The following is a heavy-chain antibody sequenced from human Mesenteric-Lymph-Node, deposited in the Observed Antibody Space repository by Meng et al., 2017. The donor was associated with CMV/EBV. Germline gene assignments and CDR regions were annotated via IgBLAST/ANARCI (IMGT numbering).Heavy chain of an antibody. J-gene: IGHJ6*02. CDR3: ARDQLPAAISDYSNPHYYYGMDV. CDR2: INPNSGGT. CDR1: GYTFTGYY. Sequence: ASVKVSCKASGYTFTGYYMHWVRQAPGQGLEWMGWINPNSGGTNYAQKFQGRVTMTRDTSIRTAYMELSRLRSDDTAVYYCARDQLPAAISDYSNPHYYYGMDVWGQGTTVTVSS. D-gene: IGHD2-2*02. V-gene: IGHV1-2*02.